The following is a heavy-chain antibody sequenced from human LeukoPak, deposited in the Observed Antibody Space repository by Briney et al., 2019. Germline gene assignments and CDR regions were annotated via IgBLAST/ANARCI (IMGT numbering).Heavy chain of an antibody. V-gene: IGHV3-23*01. D-gene: IGHD3-10*01. CDR2: FSGTSGNI. Sequence: GGSLRLSCVASGFTFSSSVMSWVRQAPGKGLEWVSTFSGTSGNIYYVDSVKGRFTISRDSSKNTLYLQMNSLRAEDTALYYCAKREARSFEFWGQGTLVTVSS. J-gene: IGHJ4*02. CDR3: AKREARSFEF. CDR1: GFTFSSSV.